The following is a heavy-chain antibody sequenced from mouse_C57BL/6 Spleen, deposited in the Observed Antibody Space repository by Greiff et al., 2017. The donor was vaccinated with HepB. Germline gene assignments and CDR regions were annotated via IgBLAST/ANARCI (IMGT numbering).Heavy chain of an antibody. J-gene: IGHJ2*01. CDR3: ARYTTVVHFDY. CDR2: IRNKANGYTT. V-gene: IGHV7-3*01. D-gene: IGHD1-1*01. CDR1: GFTFTDYY. Sequence: EVMLVESGGGLVQPGGSLSLSCAASGFTFTDYYMSWVRQPPGKALEWLGFIRNKANGYTTEYSASVKGRFTISTDNSQSILYLQMNALRAEDSATYYCARYTTVVHFDYWGQGTTLTVSS.